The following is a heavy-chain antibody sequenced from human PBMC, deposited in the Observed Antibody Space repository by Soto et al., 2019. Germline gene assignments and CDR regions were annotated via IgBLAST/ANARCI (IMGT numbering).Heavy chain of an antibody. CDR3: ARAFGCTNGVCPGGY. CDR2: IKQDGSEK. J-gene: IGHJ4*02. Sequence: EVHLVESGGGLVQPGGSLRLSCAASGFTFSSYWMTWVRQAPGKGLEWVANIKQDGSEKYYVDSVKGRFTISSDNAKNSLYLQMNSLRAEATAVYYCARAFGCTNGVCPGGYWGQGTLVTVSS. CDR1: GFTFSSYW. V-gene: IGHV3-7*01. D-gene: IGHD2-8*01.